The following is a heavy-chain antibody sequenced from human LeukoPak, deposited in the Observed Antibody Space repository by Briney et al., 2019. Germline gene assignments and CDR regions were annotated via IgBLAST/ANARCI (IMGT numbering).Heavy chain of an antibody. J-gene: IGHJ1*01. Sequence: SETLSLTCTVSGGSISTYYWSWIRQPPGKGLEWIGYIYYSGSTNYNPSLRSRVTISVDTSKNQFSLKLSSVTAADTAVYYCARLSLPQYYYDSSGYYGNFQHWGQGTLVTVSS. CDR3: ARLSLPQYYYDSSGYYGNFQH. V-gene: IGHV4-59*12. CDR1: GGSISTYY. CDR2: IYYSGST. D-gene: IGHD3-22*01.